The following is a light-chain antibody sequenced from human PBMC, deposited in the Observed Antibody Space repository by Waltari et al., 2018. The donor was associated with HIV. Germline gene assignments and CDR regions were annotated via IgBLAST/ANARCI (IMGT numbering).Light chain of an antibody. Sequence: SYVLTQPPSVSVAPGQTATISCGGTNIGRNNVHWYQQKAGQAPVLVVYDDSDRPSGIPERFSGSNSGNTATLAIGRSEAGDEAYYYCQVWDSSSDHFVFGTGTKVTVL. CDR2: DDS. CDR1: NIGRNN. CDR3: QVWDSSSDHFV. J-gene: IGLJ1*01. V-gene: IGLV3-21*02.